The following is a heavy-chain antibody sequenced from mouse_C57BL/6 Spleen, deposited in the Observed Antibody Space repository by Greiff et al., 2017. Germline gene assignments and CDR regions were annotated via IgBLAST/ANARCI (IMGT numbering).Heavy chain of an antibody. CDR2: IYPGSGST. CDR1: GYTFTSYW. D-gene: IGHD4-1*01. V-gene: IGHV1-55*01. Sequence: VQLQQPGAELVKPGASVKMSCKASGYTFTSYWITWVKQRPGQGLEWIGDIYPGSGSTNYNEKFKSKATLTVDTSSSTAYMLLSSLTSEDSAVYYCARGGLGRGTDYWGQGTTLTVSS. CDR3: ARGGLGRGTDY. J-gene: IGHJ2*01.